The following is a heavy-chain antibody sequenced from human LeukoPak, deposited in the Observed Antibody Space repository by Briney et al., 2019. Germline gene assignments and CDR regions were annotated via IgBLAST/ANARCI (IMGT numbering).Heavy chain of an antibody. J-gene: IGHJ3*02. CDR3: ARGGSRRNSAAFDI. D-gene: IGHD1-7*01. Sequence: PGGSLRLSCAASGFTVSSNYMSWLRQAPGKGLEWVSVIYSGGSTYYADSARGRYTISRNNSKNTLYLQVNSLSAEDTAVYYCARGGSRRNSAAFDIWGQGTMVTVSS. CDR2: IYSGGST. V-gene: IGHV3-53*01. CDR1: GFTVSSNY.